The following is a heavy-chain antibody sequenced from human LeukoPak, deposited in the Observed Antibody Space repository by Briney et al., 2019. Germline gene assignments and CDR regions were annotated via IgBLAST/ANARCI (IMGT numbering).Heavy chain of an antibody. CDR2: ISGSGGST. CDR1: GFTFSSYA. CDR3: AKDPYDISGDYYGPAGSFDY. J-gene: IGHJ4*02. V-gene: IGHV3-23*01. D-gene: IGHD3-22*01. Sequence: GGSLRLSCAASGFTFSSYAMSWVRQAPGKGLEWISGISGSGGSTYYADSVKGRFTISRDNSKNTLYLQMNSLRTEDTAVYYCAKDPYDISGDYYGPAGSFDYWGQGTLVTVSS.